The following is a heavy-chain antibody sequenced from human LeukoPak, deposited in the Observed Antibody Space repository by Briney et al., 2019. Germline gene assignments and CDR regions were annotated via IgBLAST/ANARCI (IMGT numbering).Heavy chain of an antibody. V-gene: IGHV3-23*01. CDR2: ISGSGGGT. CDR1: GFTFTSYA. Sequence: GGSLRLSCAASGFTFTSYAMSWVRQAPGMGLEWVSAISGSGGGTYYADSVKGQFTISRDNSKNTLYLQMNSLRAEDTAVYYCAKDYDILTGYYIGGGVDYWGQGTLVTVSS. CDR3: AKDYDILTGYYIGGGVDY. D-gene: IGHD3-9*01. J-gene: IGHJ4*02.